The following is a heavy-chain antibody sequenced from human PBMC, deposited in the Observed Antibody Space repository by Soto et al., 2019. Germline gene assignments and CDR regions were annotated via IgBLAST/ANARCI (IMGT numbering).Heavy chain of an antibody. CDR3: AREDSYGWSGERLDV. CDR2: IDQSGGT. Sequence: QVQLQQWGAGLLKASETLSLTCAVVGDSLRGQSWNWIRQSPGKGLEWIGEIDQSGGTNYNPSLKSRAIISDDTSTNQFSLTLTSVTAADTAVYYCAREDSYGWSGERLDVWGQGTTVTVSS. J-gene: IGHJ6*02. D-gene: IGHD6-19*01. CDR1: GDSLRGQS. V-gene: IGHV4-34*01.